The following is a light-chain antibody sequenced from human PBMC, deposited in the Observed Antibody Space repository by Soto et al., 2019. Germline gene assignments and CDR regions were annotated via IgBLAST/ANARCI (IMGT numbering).Light chain of an antibody. CDR2: KAS. Sequence: DIQMTQSPSSLSASVGDRVTITCRASQSISDWLAWYQHKPGKAPKLLIYKASSLESGVPSRFSGSGSGTEFTLTISSLQPDDFANYYCQSGTFGQGTKVEIK. CDR1: QSISDW. V-gene: IGKV1-5*03. CDR3: QSGT. J-gene: IGKJ1*01.